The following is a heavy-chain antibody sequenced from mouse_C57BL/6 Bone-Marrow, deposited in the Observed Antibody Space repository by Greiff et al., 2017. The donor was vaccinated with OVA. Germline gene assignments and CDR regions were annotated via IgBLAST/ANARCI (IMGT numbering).Heavy chain of an antibody. CDR1: GYSITSGYD. CDR2: ISYSGST. Sequence: EVKLVESGPGMVKPSQSLSLTCTVTGYSITSGYDWHWIRHFPGNKLEWMGYISYSGSTNYNPSLKSRISITHDTSKNHFFLKLNSVTTEDTATYYCARGGDDYDEVYYAMDYWGQGTSVTVSS. D-gene: IGHD2-4*01. J-gene: IGHJ4*01. CDR3: ARGGDDYDEVYYAMDY. V-gene: IGHV3-1*01.